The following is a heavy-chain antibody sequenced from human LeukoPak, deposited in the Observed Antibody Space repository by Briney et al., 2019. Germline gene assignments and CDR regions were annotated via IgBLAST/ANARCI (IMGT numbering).Heavy chain of an antibody. Sequence: SVKVSCKASGGTFSSYAISWVRQAPGQGLEWMGGIIPIFGTANYAQKFQGRVTITTDESTSTAYMELSSLRSEDTAVYYCAGASPPLGYSYGIEGEYYFDYGGRGPLVTVS. J-gene: IGHJ4*02. V-gene: IGHV1-69*05. CDR2: IIPIFGTA. CDR3: AGASPPLGYSYGIEGEYYFDY. D-gene: IGHD5-18*01. CDR1: GGTFSSYA.